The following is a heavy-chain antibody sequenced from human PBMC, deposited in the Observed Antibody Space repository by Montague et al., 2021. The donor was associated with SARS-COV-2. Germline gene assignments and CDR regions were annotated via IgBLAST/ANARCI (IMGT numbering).Heavy chain of an antibody. V-gene: IGHV4-39*07. CDR1: GFSLSTSGVG. CDR2: INHGGNT. CDR3: ARLRDGVVPSPILGIGPYFTYYYMDV. J-gene: IGHJ6*03. D-gene: IGHD2-15*01. Sequence: LVKPTQTLTLTCTFSGFSLSTSGVGVGWIRQPPGKGLEWIGEINHGGNTNYNPSLKNRLTISVDTSKNQFSLKLTSVAATDTAVYYCARLRDGVVPSPILGIGPYFTYYYMDVWGKGTTVTVSS.